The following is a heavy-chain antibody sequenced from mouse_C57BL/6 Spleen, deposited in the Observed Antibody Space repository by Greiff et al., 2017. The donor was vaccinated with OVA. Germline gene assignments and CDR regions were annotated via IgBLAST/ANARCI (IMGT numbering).Heavy chain of an antibody. CDR3: AGLRVCYYGIGY. Sequence: VQLQQSGPELVKPGASVKISCKASGYTFTGYWMDWVKQRPGKGLEWIGEIYPGNGGTNYNEKFKGKATLTADKSSSTAYMQLSSLTTEDSAIYYCAGLRVCYYGIGYWGQGTSLTVSS. CDR2: IYPGNGGT. V-gene: IGHV1-9*01. CDR1: GYTFTGYW. J-gene: IGHJ2*02. D-gene: IGHD1-1*01.